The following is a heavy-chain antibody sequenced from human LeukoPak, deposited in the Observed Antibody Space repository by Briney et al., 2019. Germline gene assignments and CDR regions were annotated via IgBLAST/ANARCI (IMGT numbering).Heavy chain of an antibody. CDR2: IIPIFGTA. CDR1: GGTFSSYA. Sequence: SVKVSCKASGGTFSSYAISWVRQAPGQGLEWMGGIIPIFGTANYAQKFRGRVTITADESTSTAYMELSSLRSEDTAVYYCARDAPPLTGTTVYWGQGTLVTVSS. V-gene: IGHV1-69*13. CDR3: ARDAPPLTGTTVY. J-gene: IGHJ4*02. D-gene: IGHD1-20*01.